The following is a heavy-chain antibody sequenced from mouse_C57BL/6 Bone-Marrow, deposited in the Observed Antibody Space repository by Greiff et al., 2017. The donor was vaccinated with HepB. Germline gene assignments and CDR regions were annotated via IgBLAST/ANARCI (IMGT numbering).Heavy chain of an antibody. V-gene: IGHV1-81*01. CDR1: GYTFTSYG. CDR3: ARGGYPFAY. J-gene: IGHJ3*01. CDR2: IYPRSGNT. Sequence: QVHVKQSGAELARPGASVKLSCKASGYTFTSYGISWVKQRTGQGLEWIGEIYPRSGNTYYNEKFKGKATLTADKSSSTAYMELRSLTSEDSAVYFCARGGYPFAYWGQGTLVTVSA. D-gene: IGHD2-2*01.